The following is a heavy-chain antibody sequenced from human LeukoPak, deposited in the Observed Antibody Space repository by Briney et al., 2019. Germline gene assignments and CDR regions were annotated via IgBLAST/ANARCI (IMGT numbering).Heavy chain of an antibody. D-gene: IGHD1-26*01. J-gene: IGHJ4*02. V-gene: IGHV3-20*04. CDR3: VRGVGATPFDY. Sequence: GGSLRLSCVASGFTFHDYAMSWVRQAPGKGLEWVSGINWNGGRTDYADSVQGRFSISRDNAKNSLYLVINSLRTEDTALCYCVRGVGATPFDYWGQGTLVTVSS. CDR1: GFTFHDYA. CDR2: INWNGGRT.